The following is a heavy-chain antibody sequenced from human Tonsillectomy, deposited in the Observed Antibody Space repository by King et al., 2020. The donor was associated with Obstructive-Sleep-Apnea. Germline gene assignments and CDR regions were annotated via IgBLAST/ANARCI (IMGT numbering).Heavy chain of an antibody. V-gene: IGHV1-8*01. Sequence: GQLVQSGAEVKKPGASVKVSCKSSGYTFTSYDITWVRQASGQGLEWMGWMNPNSGSTGYARKFQGRVTMTRDTSKSTAYMELSSLRSEDTAVYYCATLGYCSSGSCYVYRYNGMDVWGQGTTVTVSS. CDR1: GYTFTSYD. CDR2: MNPNSGST. J-gene: IGHJ6*02. D-gene: IGHD2-2*01. CDR3: ATLGYCSSGSCYVYRYNGMDV.